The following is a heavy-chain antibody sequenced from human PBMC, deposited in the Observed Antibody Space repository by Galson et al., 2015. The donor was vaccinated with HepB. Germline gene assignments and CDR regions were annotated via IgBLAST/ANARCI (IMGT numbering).Heavy chain of an antibody. Sequence: SVKVSCKASGYTFTSYYMHWVRQAPGQGLEWMGIINPSGGSTSYAQKFQGRVTMTRDTSTSTVYMELSSLRSEDTAVYYCARDDYGSGSTPVLGMDVWGQGTTVTVSS. CDR2: INPSGGST. V-gene: IGHV1-46*03. CDR3: ARDDYGSGSTPVLGMDV. CDR1: GYTFTSYY. J-gene: IGHJ6*02. D-gene: IGHD3-10*01.